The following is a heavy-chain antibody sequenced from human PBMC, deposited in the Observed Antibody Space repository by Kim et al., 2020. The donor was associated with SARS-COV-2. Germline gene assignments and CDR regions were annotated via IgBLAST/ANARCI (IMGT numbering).Heavy chain of an antibody. V-gene: IGHV3-33*01. D-gene: IGHD6-13*01. CDR3: ARDLEKLAAAGPYYFDY. J-gene: IGHJ4*02. Sequence: GGSLRLSCAASGFTFSSYGMHWVRQAPGKGLEWVAVIWYDGSNKYYADSVKGRFTISRDNSKNTLYLQMNSLRAEDTAVYYCARDLEKLAAAGPYYFDYWGQGTLVTVSS. CDR2: IWYDGSNK. CDR1: GFTFSSYG.